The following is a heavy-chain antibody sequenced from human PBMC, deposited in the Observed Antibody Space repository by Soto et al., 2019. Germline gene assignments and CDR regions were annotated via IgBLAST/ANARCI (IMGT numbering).Heavy chain of an antibody. CDR2: IYYSGST. Sequence: QVQLQESGPGLVKPSETLSLTCTVSGGSVSSGTYYWSWIRQPPGKGLEWIGYIYYSGSTNYNPSLKSRVTISVDTSKTQFSLKLSSVTAADTAVYYCARDRGPRVGATSWYFDLWGRGTLVTVSS. J-gene: IGHJ2*01. V-gene: IGHV4-61*01. CDR3: ARDRGPRVGATSWYFDL. D-gene: IGHD1-26*01. CDR1: GGSVSSGTYY.